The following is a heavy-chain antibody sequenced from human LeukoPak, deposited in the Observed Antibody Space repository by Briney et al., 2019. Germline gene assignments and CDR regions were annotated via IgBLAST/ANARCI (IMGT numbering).Heavy chain of an antibody. D-gene: IGHD1-26*01. Sequence: SETLSLTCTVSGGSISSHYWSWIRQPPGKGLEWIGYIYYSGSTNYNPSLKSRVTISVDTSKNQFSLKLSSVTAVDTAVYYCASSGSYRYYFDYWGQGTLVTVSS. CDR2: IYYSGST. J-gene: IGHJ4*02. CDR3: ASSGSYRYYFDY. CDR1: GGSISSHY. V-gene: IGHV4-59*11.